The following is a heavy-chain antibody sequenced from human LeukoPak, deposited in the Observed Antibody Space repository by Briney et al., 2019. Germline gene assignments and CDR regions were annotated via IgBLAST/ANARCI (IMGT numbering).Heavy chain of an antibody. V-gene: IGHV3-48*03. CDR3: ARSSYYYDSSGYPLHYYYYMDV. J-gene: IGHJ6*03. CDR2: IGSSGSTI. D-gene: IGHD3-22*01. CDR1: GFTFSSYE. Sequence: GSLRLSCAASGFTFSSYEMNRVRQAPGKGLEWVSYIGSSGSTIYYADSVRGGFTISRDNAKNSLYLQMNSLRAEDTAVYYCARSSYYYDSSGYPLHYYYYMDVWGKGTTVTVSS.